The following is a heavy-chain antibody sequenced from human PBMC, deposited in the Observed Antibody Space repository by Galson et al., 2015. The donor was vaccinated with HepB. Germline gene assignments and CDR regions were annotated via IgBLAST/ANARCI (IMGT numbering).Heavy chain of an antibody. CDR2: IYPDDSDV. CDR3: ARGSVSMPHYFYGMDV. Sequence: QSGAEVKKPGESLKISCEGSGYSFANDWIGWVRQMPGKGLELMGFIYPDDSDVRYSPYFRGQATISVDKSISTVFLQWGSLKASDSGIYYCARGSVSMPHYFYGMDVWGQGTTVSVSS. D-gene: IGHD2/OR15-2a*01. J-gene: IGHJ6*02. V-gene: IGHV5-51*01. CDR1: GYSFANDW.